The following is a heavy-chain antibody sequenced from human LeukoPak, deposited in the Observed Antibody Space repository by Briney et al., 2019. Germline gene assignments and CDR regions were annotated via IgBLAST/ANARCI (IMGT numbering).Heavy chain of an antibody. CDR1: GFTFSSYS. D-gene: IGHD2-2*01. J-gene: IGHJ6*03. CDR3: ARANRGYCSSTSCFRTYYMDV. Sequence: GGSLRLSCAASGFTFSSYSMNWVRQAPGKGLEWVSSISSSSSYIYYADSAKGRFTISRDNAKNSLYLQMNSLRAEDTAVYYCARANRGYCSSTSCFRTYYMDVWGKGTTVTVSS. V-gene: IGHV3-21*01. CDR2: ISSSSSYI.